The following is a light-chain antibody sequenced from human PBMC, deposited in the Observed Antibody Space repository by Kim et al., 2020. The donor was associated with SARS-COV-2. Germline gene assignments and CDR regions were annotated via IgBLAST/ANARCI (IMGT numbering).Light chain of an antibody. V-gene: IGLV2-14*03. CDR3: SSYTSSSTWV. Sequence: GQWITISCTVSSSDVGGYNYVSWYQQHPGKAPQLIIYDVNNRPSGVSSRFSGSKSGNTASLTISGLQAEDEADYYCSSYTSSSTWVFGGGTQLTVL. CDR1: SSDVGGYNY. CDR2: DVN. J-gene: IGLJ3*02.